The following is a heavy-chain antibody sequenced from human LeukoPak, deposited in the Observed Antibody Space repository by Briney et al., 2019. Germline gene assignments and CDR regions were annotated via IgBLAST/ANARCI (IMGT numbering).Heavy chain of an antibody. D-gene: IGHD3-10*01. CDR2: INHSGST. CDR3: ARGYHYRPSSYFDY. V-gene: IGHV4-34*01. CDR1: GGSFSGYY. Sequence: SETLSLTCAVYGGSFSGYYWSWIRQPPGKGLEWSGEINHSGSTNYNPSLKSRVTISVDTSKNQFSLKLSSVTAADTAVYYCARGYHYRPSSYFDYWGQGTLVTVSS. J-gene: IGHJ4*02.